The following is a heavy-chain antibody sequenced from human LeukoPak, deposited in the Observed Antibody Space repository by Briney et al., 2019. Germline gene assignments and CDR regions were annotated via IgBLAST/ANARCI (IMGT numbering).Heavy chain of an antibody. Sequence: GGSLRLSCAASGFTFSIYAMTWVRQAPGKGLEWVSVIYSGGSTYYADSVKGRLTISRDNSKNTLYLQMNSLRAEDTAVYYCARGRRARITMVRGVTYYFDYWGQGTLVTVSS. CDR1: GFTFSIYA. CDR3: ARGRRARITMVRGVTYYFDY. V-gene: IGHV3-53*01. CDR2: IYSGGST. J-gene: IGHJ4*02. D-gene: IGHD3-10*01.